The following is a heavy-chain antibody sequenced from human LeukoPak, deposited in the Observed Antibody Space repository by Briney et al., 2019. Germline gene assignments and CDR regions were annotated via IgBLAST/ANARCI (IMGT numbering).Heavy chain of an antibody. V-gene: IGHV3-23*01. Sequence: GGSLRLSCAASGFTFSSYAMSWVRQAPGKGLEWVSAISGSGGSTYYADSVKGWFTISRDNSKNTLYLQMNSLRAEDTAVYYCANGGYGDYGVNWFDPWGQGTLVTVSS. D-gene: IGHD4-17*01. CDR2: ISGSGGST. CDR3: ANGGYGDYGVNWFDP. CDR1: GFTFSSYA. J-gene: IGHJ5*02.